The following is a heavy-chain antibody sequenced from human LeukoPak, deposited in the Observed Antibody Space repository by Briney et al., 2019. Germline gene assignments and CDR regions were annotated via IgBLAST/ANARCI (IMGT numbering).Heavy chain of an antibody. CDR1: GFTFSGYA. J-gene: IGHJ4*02. Sequence: PGGSLRLSCAASGFTFSGYAMHWVRQAPGKGLQFVSGITTDGHSAYYANSVKGRFTMSRDNSRNTLYLQMDSLRAEDMAVYYCAREQAYYDFDYWGQGTLVTVS. CDR2: ITTDGHSA. V-gene: IGHV3-64*01. D-gene: IGHD3-3*01. CDR3: AREQAYYDFDY.